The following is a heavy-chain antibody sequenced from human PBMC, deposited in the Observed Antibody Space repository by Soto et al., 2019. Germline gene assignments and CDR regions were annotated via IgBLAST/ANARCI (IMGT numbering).Heavy chain of an antibody. J-gene: IGHJ3*02. D-gene: IGHD3-22*01. V-gene: IGHV1-18*04. CDR2: ISAYNGNT. CDR3: ARAIYYYDSSGHQDAFYI. Sequence: ASVKVSCKASGYTFTSYGISWVRQAPGQGLEWMGWISAYNGNTNYAQKLQGRVTMTTDTSTSTAYMELRSLRSDDTAVYYCARAIYYYDSSGHQDAFYIWAQGTMVTVSS. CDR1: GYTFTSYG.